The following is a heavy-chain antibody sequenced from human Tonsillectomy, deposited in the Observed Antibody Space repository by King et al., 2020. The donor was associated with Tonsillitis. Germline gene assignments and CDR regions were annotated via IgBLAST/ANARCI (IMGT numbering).Heavy chain of an antibody. CDR1: GFTFSSYA. D-gene: IGHD2-15*01. CDR2: IYSGGSST. J-gene: IGHJ3*02. V-gene: IGHV3-23*03. Sequence: DVQLVESGGGLVQPGGSLRLSCAASGFTFSSYAMSWVRQAPGKGLEWVSVIYSGGSSTYYADSVKGRFTISRDNSKNTLYLQMNSLRAEDTAVYYCAKGDHCSGGSCYGAEDDAFDIWGQGTMVTVSS. CDR3: AKGDHCSGGSCYGAEDDAFDI.